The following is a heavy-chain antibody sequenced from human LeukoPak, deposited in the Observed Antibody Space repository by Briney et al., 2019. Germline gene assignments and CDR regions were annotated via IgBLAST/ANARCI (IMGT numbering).Heavy chain of an antibody. CDR1: GGSFSGYY. D-gene: IGHD6-6*01. J-gene: IGHJ4*02. V-gene: IGHV4-34*01. CDR3: ARGGSRKLCSSSSAGGIDY. CDR2: INHSGST. Sequence: SETLSLTCAVYGGSFSGYYWSWIRQPPGKGLEWIGEINHSGSTNYNPSLKSRVTISVDTSKNQFSLKLSSVTAADTAVYYCARGGSRKLCSSSSAGGIDYWGQGTLVTVSS.